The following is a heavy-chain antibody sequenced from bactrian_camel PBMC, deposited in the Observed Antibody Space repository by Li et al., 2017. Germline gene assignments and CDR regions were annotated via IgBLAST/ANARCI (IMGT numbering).Heavy chain of an antibody. CDR1: GYLYSTYSSAC. V-gene: IGHV3S9*01. CDR2: IFGKSRT. D-gene: IGHD2*01. Sequence: HVQLVESGGGSVQAEGSLRLSCAASGYLYSTYSSACMGWFRQAPGKEREGVAHIFGKSRTFYAESVKGRFTISRDNAKTTVYLQMSSLKPEDTAMYYCAAPALDKRSGDGAYCYTVLERFGTTGRGTQVTVS. J-gene: IGHJ4*01.